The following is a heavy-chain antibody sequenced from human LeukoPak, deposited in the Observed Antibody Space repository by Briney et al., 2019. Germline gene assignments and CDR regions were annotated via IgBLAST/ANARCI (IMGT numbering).Heavy chain of an antibody. CDR3: ARVESELAPSHPYNWFDP. V-gene: IGHV4-30-4*01. Sequence: PSQTLSLTCTVSGGSISSGDYYWSWIRQPPGKGLESIGYIYYSGSTYYNPSLKSPFTISVDTSKNQLSLKLSSVTAADTAVYYCARVESELAPSHPYNWFDPWGQGTLVTVSS. CDR1: GGSISSGDYY. CDR2: IYYSGST. D-gene: IGHD1-7*01. J-gene: IGHJ5*02.